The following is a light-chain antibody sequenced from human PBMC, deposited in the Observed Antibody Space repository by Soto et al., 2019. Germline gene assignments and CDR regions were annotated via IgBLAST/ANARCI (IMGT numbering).Light chain of an antibody. CDR2: DVN. J-gene: IGLJ2*01. CDR3: SSFVGAPAI. CDR1: STDVGEYNY. V-gene: IGLV2-8*01. Sequence: QSALTQPPSASGSPGQSVTIPCAGTSTDVGEYNYVSWYQQHPGKVPKLIIFDVNKRPSGVPDRFSGSKSGDTASLTVSGLQAEEEADYYCSSFVGAPAIFGGGTQLTVL.